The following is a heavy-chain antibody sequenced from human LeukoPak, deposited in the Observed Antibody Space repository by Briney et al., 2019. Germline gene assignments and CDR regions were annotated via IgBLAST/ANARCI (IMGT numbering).Heavy chain of an antibody. CDR1: GGSVSSSSYY. J-gene: IGHJ5*02. CDR3: AKHLYSSGWFNWFDP. CDR2: IYYSGST. V-gene: IGHV4-39*01. Sequence: PSETLSLTCTVSGGSVSSSSYYWGWIRQPPGKGLEWIGTIYYSGSTYYNPSLKSRVPISVDTSKNQFSLKLSSVTATDTAVYYCAKHLYSSGWFNWFDPWGQGTLVTVSS. D-gene: IGHD6-19*01.